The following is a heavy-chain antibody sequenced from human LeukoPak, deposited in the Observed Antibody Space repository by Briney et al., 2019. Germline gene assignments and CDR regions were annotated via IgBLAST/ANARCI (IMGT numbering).Heavy chain of an antibody. Sequence: GGSLRLSCAASGFTFSTYTMSWVRQAPGKGLEWVSYISSSSSTIYYADSVKGRFTISRDNSKNTLYLQMNSLRAEDTAVYYCARDGLVGAFDIWGQGTMVTVSS. CDR1: GFTFSTYT. J-gene: IGHJ3*02. CDR3: ARDGLVGAFDI. D-gene: IGHD1-26*01. CDR2: ISSSSSTI. V-gene: IGHV3-48*01.